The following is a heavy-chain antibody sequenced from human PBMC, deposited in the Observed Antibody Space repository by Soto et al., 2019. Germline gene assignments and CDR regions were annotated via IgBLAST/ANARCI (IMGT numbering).Heavy chain of an antibody. D-gene: IGHD2-21*02. CDR1: GFAFRTYA. V-gene: IGHV3-23*01. Sequence: GGSLRLSCAASGFAFRTYAMAWVRQAPGKGLEWVSGIWGSGDRTFYADSVKGRFAISRDNSRNTLYLQMYSLTAEDTALYYCAKTGPYCGGDCSRYFYGMDVWGQGTTVTVSS. CDR2: IWGSGDRT. J-gene: IGHJ6*02. CDR3: AKTGPYCGGDCSRYFYGMDV.